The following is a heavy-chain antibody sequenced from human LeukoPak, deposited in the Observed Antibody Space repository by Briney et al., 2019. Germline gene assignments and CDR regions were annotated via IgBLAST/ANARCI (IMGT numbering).Heavy chain of an antibody. CDR3: ARTIRTPDIVVVPAAMPLAFDI. D-gene: IGHD2-2*01. Sequence: GGSLRLSCAASGFTFSSYAMHWVRQAPGKGLEWVAVTSYDGSNKYYADSVKGRFTISRDNSKNTLYLQMSSLRAEDTAVYYCARTIRTPDIVVVPAAMPLAFDIWGQGTMVTVSS. CDR2: TSYDGSNK. J-gene: IGHJ3*02. V-gene: IGHV3-30-3*01. CDR1: GFTFSSYA.